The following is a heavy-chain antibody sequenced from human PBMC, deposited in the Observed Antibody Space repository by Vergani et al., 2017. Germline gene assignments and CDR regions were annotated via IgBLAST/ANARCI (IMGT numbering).Heavy chain of an antibody. CDR3: ARVPLMYSSSWYRGRWFDP. J-gene: IGHJ5*02. CDR1: GGSISSSNW. V-gene: IGHV4-4*02. CDR2: IYHSGST. D-gene: IGHD6-13*01. Sequence: QVQLQESGPGLVKPSGTLSLTCAVSGGSISSSNWWSWVRQPPGKGLEWIGEIYHSGSTNYNPSLKSRVTISVDKSKNQFSLKLSSVTAADTAVYYCARVPLMYSSSWYRGRWFDPGGQGTLVTVSS.